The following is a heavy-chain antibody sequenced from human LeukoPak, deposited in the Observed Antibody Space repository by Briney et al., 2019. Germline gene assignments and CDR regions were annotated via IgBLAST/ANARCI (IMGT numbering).Heavy chain of an antibody. CDR2: ISAYNGNT. V-gene: IGHV1-18*01. Sequence: ASVKVSCKASGGTFSSYAISWVRQAPGQGLEWMGWISAYNGNTNYAQKLQGRVTMTTDTSTSTAYMELRSLRSDDTAVYYCARVGYDSSGYNPYFDYWGQGTLVTVSS. CDR3: ARVGYDSSGYNPYFDY. J-gene: IGHJ4*02. CDR1: GGTFSSYA. D-gene: IGHD3-22*01.